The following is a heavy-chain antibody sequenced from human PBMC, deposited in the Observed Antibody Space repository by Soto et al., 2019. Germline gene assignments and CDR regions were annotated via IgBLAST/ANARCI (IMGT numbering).Heavy chain of an antibody. D-gene: IGHD2-21*01. CDR1: GGSISSISFY. V-gene: IGHV4-39*01. Sequence: PSETLSLTCTVSGGSISSISFYWGWIRQPPGKGLEWIGTIYYSGSTYYNPSLKSRVTISVDTSKNQFSLKLSSVTAADTAVYYCARGGISHGAYFYYMYVWDRGTTVTVP. CDR2: IYYSGST. J-gene: IGHJ6*03. CDR3: ARGGISHGAYFYYMYV.